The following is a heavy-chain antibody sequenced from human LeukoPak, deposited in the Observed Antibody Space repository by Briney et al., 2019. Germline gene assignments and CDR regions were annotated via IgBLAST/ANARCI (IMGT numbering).Heavy chain of an antibody. V-gene: IGHV3-23*01. CDR2: ISGSGGST. CDR3: AKGEWLPYFFDY. D-gene: IGHD5-12*01. J-gene: IGHJ4*02. CDR1: GFSFSRYA. Sequence: GGSLRLSCAASGFSFSRYAMSWVRQAPGKGLEWVSVISGSGGSTYNADSVKGRFTISRDNSKSTLYLQMNSLRAEDTAVYYCAKGEWLPYFFDYWGQGTLVTVSS.